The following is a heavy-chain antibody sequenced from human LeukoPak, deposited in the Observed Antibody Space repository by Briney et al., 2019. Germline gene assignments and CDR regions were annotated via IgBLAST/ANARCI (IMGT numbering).Heavy chain of an antibody. CDR2: ISYDGRSK. CDR1: GFTFNNYG. V-gene: IGHV3-30*18. Sequence: SGGSLRLSCAASGFTFNNYGMHWVRQAPGKGLEWVAVISYDGRSKHYPDSVKGRFTISRDISTDTLWLQMDSLRTEDTAVYYCAKGPLRGTAAAIDYWGQGTLVTVSS. CDR3: AKGPLRGTAAAIDY. D-gene: IGHD2-2*01. J-gene: IGHJ4*02.